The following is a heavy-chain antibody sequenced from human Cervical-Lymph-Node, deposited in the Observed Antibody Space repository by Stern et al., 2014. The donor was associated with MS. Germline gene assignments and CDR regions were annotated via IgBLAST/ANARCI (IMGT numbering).Heavy chain of an antibody. D-gene: IGHD3-10*01. CDR2: LDPEDGET. J-gene: IGHJ2*01. CDR3: AGMVRDDWYFDL. CDR1: GYTLTELS. Sequence: VQLVQSGAEVKKPGASVKVSCKVSGYTLTELSMNWGRQAPGKGLEWMGGLDPEDGETIYAQKFQGRVTMTEDTSTDTAYMELSSLRSEDTAVYYCAGMVRDDWYFDLWGRGTLVTVSS. V-gene: IGHV1-24*01.